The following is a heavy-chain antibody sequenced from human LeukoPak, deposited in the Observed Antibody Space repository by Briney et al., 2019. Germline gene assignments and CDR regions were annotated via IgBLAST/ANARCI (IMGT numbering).Heavy chain of an antibody. J-gene: IGHJ5*01. V-gene: IGHV3-21*01. CDR2: ISSSSSHI. Sequence: PGGSLRLSCAASGFTFSSYSMNWVRQAPGKGLEWVSSISSSSSHIYYADSVKGRFTISRDNAKNSLYLQMNSLRAEDTAVYYCARDGSGPYSSSWYWFDSWGQGTLVTVSS. CDR1: GFTFSSYS. D-gene: IGHD6-13*01. CDR3: ARDGSGPYSSSWYWFDS.